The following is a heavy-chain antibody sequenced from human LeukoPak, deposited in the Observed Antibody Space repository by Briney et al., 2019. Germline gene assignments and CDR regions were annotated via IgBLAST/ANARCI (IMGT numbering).Heavy chain of an antibody. D-gene: IGHD3-16*02. CDR2: ISPYTGDT. V-gene: IGHV1-18*04. J-gene: IGHJ4*02. CDR1: GYTFSSYG. CDR3: ARDQYDSVWGSYRPYFDF. Sequence: GASVKVSCKASGYTFSSYGISWVRQAPGQGLEWMGSISPYTGDTKYAERLQDRVIMTTDTSTRTAYMELRSLTPDDTAVFYCARDQYDSVWGSYRPYFDFWGQGTLVTVSS.